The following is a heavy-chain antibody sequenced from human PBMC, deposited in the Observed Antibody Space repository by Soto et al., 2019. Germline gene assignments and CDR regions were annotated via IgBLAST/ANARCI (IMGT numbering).Heavy chain of an antibody. Sequence: SETLSLTCTVSGGSISGYYWSWIRQPPGKRLEWIGEINHSGSTNYNPSLKSRVTISVDTSKNQFSLKLSSVTAADTAVYYCARGQVVVLWLGDPNWFDPWGQGTLVTVSS. V-gene: IGHV4-34*01. CDR2: INHSGST. J-gene: IGHJ5*02. CDR1: GGSISGYY. D-gene: IGHD3-10*01. CDR3: ARGQVVVLWLGDPNWFDP.